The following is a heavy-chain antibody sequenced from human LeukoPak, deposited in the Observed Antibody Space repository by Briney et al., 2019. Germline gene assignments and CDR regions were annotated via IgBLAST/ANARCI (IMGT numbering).Heavy chain of an antibody. CDR1: GGSISSSSYY. CDR3: ARGVTMIVVVIHDWYFDL. CDR2: IYYTRST. D-gene: IGHD3-22*01. V-gene: IGHV4-39*01. Sequence: SETLSLTCTVSGGSISSSSYYWGWIRQPPGKGLEWIGSIYYTRSTYYNPSLKSRVTISVDTSKNQFSLKLTSVTAADTAVYYCARGVTMIVVVIHDWYFDLWGRGTVVTVSS. J-gene: IGHJ2*01.